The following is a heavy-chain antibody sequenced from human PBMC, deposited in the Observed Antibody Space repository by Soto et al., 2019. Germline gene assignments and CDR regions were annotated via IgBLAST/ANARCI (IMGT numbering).Heavy chain of an antibody. CDR3: ARPWSY. V-gene: IGHV3-7*05. CDR2: IKQDGSEK. Sequence: GGSLRLSCAASGFTFSNYWMSWVRQAPGKGLEWVANIKQDGSEKNYVDSVKGRFTISRDNAKNSLYLQMNSLRAEDTAVYYCARPWSYWGQGTLVTVSS. CDR1: GFTFSNYW. J-gene: IGHJ4*02.